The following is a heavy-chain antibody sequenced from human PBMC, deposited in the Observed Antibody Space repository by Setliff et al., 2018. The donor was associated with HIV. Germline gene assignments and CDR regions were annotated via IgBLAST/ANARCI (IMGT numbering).Heavy chain of an antibody. D-gene: IGHD4-17*01. CDR1: GGSVSGHY. J-gene: IGHJ3*02. Sequence: PSETLSLTCAVYGGSVSGHYWGWFRQPPGKGLEWIGEITPSGATNYLPSLKSRVTMSLDTSKNQFPLKLSSVTAADTAVYYCARVGYGDYGDAFDIWGQGTMVTVSS. CDR2: ITPSGAT. CDR3: ARVGYGDYGDAFDI. V-gene: IGHV4-34*01.